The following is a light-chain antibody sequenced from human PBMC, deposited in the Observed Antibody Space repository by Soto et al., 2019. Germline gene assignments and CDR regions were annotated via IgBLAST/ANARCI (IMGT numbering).Light chain of an antibody. CDR3: CSYVGSSTFG. Sequence: QSVLTQPASVSGSPGQSITISCAGTRDDIGAYDYVSWYQQHPGNAPKLLVYEVTNRPSGVSDRFSGSKSGNTASLTISGLQTEDEAEYYCCSYVGSSTFGFGTGTKVTVL. V-gene: IGLV2-23*02. J-gene: IGLJ1*01. CDR2: EVT. CDR1: RDDIGAYDY.